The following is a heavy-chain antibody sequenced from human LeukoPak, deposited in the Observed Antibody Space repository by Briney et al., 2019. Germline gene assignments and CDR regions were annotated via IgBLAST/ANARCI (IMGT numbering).Heavy chain of an antibody. Sequence: ASVKVSCKASGYTFTGHGISWVRQAPGQGVEWMGWISAYKGNTNYAQKLQGSVTMTTDTSTSTAYMELRSLRSDDTAVYYCARDRIVENDYWGQGTLVTVSS. CDR2: ISAYKGNT. CDR3: ARDRIVENDY. CDR1: GYTFTGHG. J-gene: IGHJ4*02. D-gene: IGHD2-21*01. V-gene: IGHV1-18*01.